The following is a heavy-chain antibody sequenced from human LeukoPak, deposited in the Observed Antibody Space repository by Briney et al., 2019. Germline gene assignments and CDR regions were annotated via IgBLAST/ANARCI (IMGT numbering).Heavy chain of an antibody. V-gene: IGHV4-34*01. Sequence: EXIGQINHSGSTNYSPPLKSRLTLSVDTSQNQFSLKLNSVTAADTAAYYCARGDWGLNAFDIWGQGTMVTVSS. J-gene: IGHJ3*02. CDR3: ARGDWGLNAFDI. CDR2: INHSGST. D-gene: IGHD7-27*01.